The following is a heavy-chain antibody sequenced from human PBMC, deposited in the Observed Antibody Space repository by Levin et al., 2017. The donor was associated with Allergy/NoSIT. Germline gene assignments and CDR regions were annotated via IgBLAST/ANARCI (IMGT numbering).Heavy chain of an antibody. V-gene: IGHV3-7*01. CDR2: INEGGGDK. Sequence: GGSLRLSCESSRVIFSDYYMSWVRQAPGKGLECVADINEGGGDKYYVESVMGRFTISRDNGKNSVYLQMNSLRVEDTAVYYCVRSPHGRYDYWGQGTQVIVSS. D-gene: IGHD3-16*02. CDR3: VRSPHGRYDY. J-gene: IGHJ4*02. CDR1: RVIFSDYY.